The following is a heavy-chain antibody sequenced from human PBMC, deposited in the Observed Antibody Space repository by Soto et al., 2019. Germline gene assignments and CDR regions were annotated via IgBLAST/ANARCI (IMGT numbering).Heavy chain of an antibody. CDR3: ARQIYCSSTTCYPLGHNWFDP. CDR2: IYYSGST. D-gene: IGHD2-2*01. J-gene: IGHJ5*02. V-gene: IGHV4-59*08. CDR1: GGSISSYY. Sequence: SETLSLTCTVSGGSISSYYWSWIRQPPGKGLEWIGYIYYSGSTNYNPSLKSRVTISVDTSKNQFSLKLSSLTAADTAVYYCARQIYCSSTTCYPLGHNWFDPWGQGTLVTVSS.